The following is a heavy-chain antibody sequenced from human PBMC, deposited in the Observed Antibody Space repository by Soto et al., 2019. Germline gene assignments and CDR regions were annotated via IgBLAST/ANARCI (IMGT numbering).Heavy chain of an antibody. J-gene: IGHJ4*02. CDR3: ARVFPDGWVEPGVVRGYLDT. CDR1: VEFFSNYG. V-gene: IGHV1-69*01. CDR2: IIPIFGTI. Sequence: QAQLVQSGAEVKEPGSSVKVSCKASVEFFSNYGISWVRQAPGQGLEWMGGIIPIFGTISYAEKFQGRVTITADESTNTVYMQLRSLRSADTAGYYCARVFPDGWVEPGVVRGYLDTWGRGTLVTVSS. D-gene: IGHD2-21*01.